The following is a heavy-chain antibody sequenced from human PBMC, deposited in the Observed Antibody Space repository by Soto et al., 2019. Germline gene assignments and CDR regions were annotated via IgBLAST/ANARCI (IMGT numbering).Heavy chain of an antibody. V-gene: IGHV1-18*01. Sequence: QVQLVQSGAEVKKPGASVQVSCKASGHTFTSYGISRVRQAAGQGLEWMGWISAYNGNTNYAEQLQGRFTMTTDTSTRTAYMELRSLISDDTAVYYCARDLSIVLMVYAPFVPWGQGTLVTDAS. J-gene: IGHJ5*02. D-gene: IGHD2-8*01. CDR2: ISAYNGNT. CDR3: ARDLSIVLMVYAPFVP. CDR1: GHTFTSYG.